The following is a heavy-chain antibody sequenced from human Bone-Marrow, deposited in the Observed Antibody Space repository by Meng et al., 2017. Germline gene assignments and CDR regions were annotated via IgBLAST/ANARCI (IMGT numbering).Heavy chain of an antibody. D-gene: IGHD3-9*01. CDR3: ARGESYYDILTGYYPIRYYYYYYGMDV. J-gene: IGHJ6*02. Sequence: ASVKVSCKASGYTFTGYYIHWVRQAPGQGLEWMGRINPNSGGTNYAQKFQGRVTMTRDTSISTAYMELSRLRSDDTAVYYCARGESYYDILTGYYPIRYYYYYYGMDVWGQGTTVTVSS. V-gene: IGHV1-2*06. CDR2: INPNSGGT. CDR1: GYTFTGYY.